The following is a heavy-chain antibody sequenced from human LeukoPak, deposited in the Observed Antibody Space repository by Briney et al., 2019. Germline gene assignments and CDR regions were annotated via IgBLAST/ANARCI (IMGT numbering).Heavy chain of an antibody. CDR3: ARGAPGY. V-gene: IGHV4-34*01. J-gene: IGHJ4*02. Sequence: SETLSLTCAVYGGTFRGYGWTWIRQPPGKGLEWIGEVTHTGSTNYNPSLKSRATISADASKSQFSLKLNSVTAADTAVYYCARGAPGYWGQGTLVTVSS. CDR1: GGTFRGYG. CDR2: VTHTGST.